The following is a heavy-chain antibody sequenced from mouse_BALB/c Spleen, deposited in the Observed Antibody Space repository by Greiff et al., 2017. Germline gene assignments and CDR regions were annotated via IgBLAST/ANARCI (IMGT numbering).Heavy chain of an antibody. CDR2: IYPGNVNT. Sequence: QVQLQQPGAELVRPGASVKLSCKASGYTFTSYYIHWVKQRPGQGLEWIGWIYPGNVNTKYNEKFKGKATLTADKSSSTAYMQLSSLTSEDSAVYFCARDGYYAMDYWGQGTSVTVSS. CDR3: ARDGYYAMDY. D-gene: IGHD2-3*01. V-gene: IGHV1S56*01. CDR1: GYTFTSYY. J-gene: IGHJ4*01.